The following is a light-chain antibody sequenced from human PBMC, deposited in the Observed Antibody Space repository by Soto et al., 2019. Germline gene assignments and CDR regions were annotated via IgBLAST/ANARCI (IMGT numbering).Light chain of an antibody. V-gene: IGLV2-8*01. Sequence: QSALTQHPSASGSPGQSVTISCTGTSSDVGAYKYVSWYQQYPGKAPKLMIYEVSKRPSGVPDRFSGSKSGNTASLTVSGLQAEDEADYYCTSYVGSNIWVFGGGTQLTVL. CDR3: TSYVGSNIWV. CDR1: SSDVGAYKY. CDR2: EVS. J-gene: IGLJ3*02.